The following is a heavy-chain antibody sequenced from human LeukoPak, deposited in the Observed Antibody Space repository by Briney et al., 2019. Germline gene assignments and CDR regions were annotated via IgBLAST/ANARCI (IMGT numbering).Heavy chain of an antibody. CDR2: INHSGST. CDR1: GGSFSGYY. D-gene: IGHD3-3*01. V-gene: IGHV4-34*01. Sequence: SETLSLTCPVYGGSFSGYYWSWFRQPPGKGLEWIGEINHSGSTNYNPSLKSRVTISVDTSKNQFSLKLSSVTAADTAVYYCASIGPTYYDFWSGYYTPVYYYYMDVWGKGTTVTVSS. CDR3: ASIGPTYYDFWSGYYTPVYYYYMDV. J-gene: IGHJ6*03.